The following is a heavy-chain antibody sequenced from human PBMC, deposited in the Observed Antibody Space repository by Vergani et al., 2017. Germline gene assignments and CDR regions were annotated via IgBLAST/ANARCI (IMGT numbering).Heavy chain of an antibody. CDR3: ARGPIAVAGTYYYYYMDV. CDR1: GFTFSSYA. Sequence: VQLVESGGGLVKPGGSLRLSCAASGFTFSSYAMHWVRQAPGKGLEWVAVISYDGSNKYYADSVKGRFTISRDNSKNTLYLQMNSLRAEDKAVYYCARGPIAVAGTYYYYYMDVWGKGTTVTVSS. V-gene: IGHV3-30-3*01. CDR2: ISYDGSNK. D-gene: IGHD6-19*01. J-gene: IGHJ6*03.